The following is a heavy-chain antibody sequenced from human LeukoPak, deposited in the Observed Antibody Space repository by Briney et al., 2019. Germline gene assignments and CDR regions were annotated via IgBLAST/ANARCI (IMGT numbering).Heavy chain of an antibody. Sequence: GASVKVSRKASGYSFTSYYMHWVRQAPGQGLEWMGIINPSGGSTSYAQKFQGRVTMTRDTSTSTVYMELSSLRSEDTAVYYCARDIPYEVTFGGVTVMGSFVLDYWGQGTLVTVSS. J-gene: IGHJ4*02. CDR3: ARDIPYEVTFGGVTVMGSFVLDY. V-gene: IGHV1-46*01. CDR1: GYSFTSYY. D-gene: IGHD3-16*02. CDR2: INPSGGST.